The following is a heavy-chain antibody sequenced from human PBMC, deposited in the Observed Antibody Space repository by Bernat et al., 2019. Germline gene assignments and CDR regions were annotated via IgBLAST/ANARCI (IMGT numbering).Heavy chain of an antibody. D-gene: IGHD2-15*01. CDR1: GFTFSSYA. CDR3: DKDSPEFVGVVAASPNVDVAFDI. J-gene: IGHJ3*02. Sequence: EVQLLESGGGLVQPGGSLRLSCAASGFTFSSYAMSWVRQAPGKGLEWVSAISGSGGSTYYADSVKGRFTISRDNSKNTLYLKMNSLRAEDTAVYYCDKDSPEFVGVVAASPNVDVAFDIWGQGKMVTVSS. V-gene: IGHV3-23*01. CDR2: ISGSGGST.